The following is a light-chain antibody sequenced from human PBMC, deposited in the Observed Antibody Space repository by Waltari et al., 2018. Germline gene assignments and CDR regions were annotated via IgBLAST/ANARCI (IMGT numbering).Light chain of an antibody. CDR1: SSDVGGYNY. CDR2: AVS. Sequence: QSALTQPPSASGSPGQSVTIPCTGTSSDVGGYNYVSWYQQHPGKAPKRMIYAVSKRPSGLPDRFSGSKSGNTASLTVSGLQAEDEADYYCSSYAGSNNLVFGGGTKLTVL. V-gene: IGLV2-8*01. CDR3: SSYAGSNNLV. J-gene: IGLJ2*01.